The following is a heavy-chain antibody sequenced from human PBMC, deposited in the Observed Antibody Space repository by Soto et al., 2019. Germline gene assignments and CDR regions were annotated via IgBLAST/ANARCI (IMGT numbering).Heavy chain of an antibody. D-gene: IGHD3-10*01. J-gene: IGHJ4*02. Sequence: QVQLQESGPGLVRPSETLSLTCTVSGGSISGYYWSWIRQPPGKGLEWIGYIYYSGTTSYNPSLNSRVTMSLDTSKNQFSLKVNSVTAADTAVYYCARASYYGSGATVVAYWGQGTLVTVSS. CDR2: IYYSGTT. V-gene: IGHV4-59*01. CDR3: ARASYYGSGATVVAY. CDR1: GGSISGYY.